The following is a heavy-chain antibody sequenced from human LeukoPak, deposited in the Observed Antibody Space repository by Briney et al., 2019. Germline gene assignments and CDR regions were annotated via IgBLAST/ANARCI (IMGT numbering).Heavy chain of an antibody. CDR1: GGSISSSSYY. D-gene: IGHD7-27*01. CDR3: ARGLGNFDY. V-gene: IGHV4-39*01. J-gene: IGHJ4*02. Sequence: SETLSLTCTVSGGSISSSSYYWGWIRQPPGQGLEWIGSIYYSGSTYYNPSLKSRVTISVDTSKNQFSLKLSSVTAADTAVYYCARGLGNFDYWGQGTLVTVSS. CDR2: IYYSGST.